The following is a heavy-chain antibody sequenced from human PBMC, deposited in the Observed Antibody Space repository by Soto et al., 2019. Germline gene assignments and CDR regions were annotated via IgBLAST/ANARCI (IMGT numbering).Heavy chain of an antibody. Sequence: QVQLVESGGGLVKPGGSRRLSCAASGFTLSDYYRTWIRQAPGKGLEWVSDISISGTTIRYADSVRGRFTISRDNAKNSLWIQMNPLRAEDTAVYYVARFRGDGYYHFWAQGTLVTVSS. CDR3: ARFRGDGYYHF. V-gene: IGHV3-11*01. CDR1: GFTLSDYY. CDR2: ISISGTTI. D-gene: IGHD3-22*01. J-gene: IGHJ4*02.